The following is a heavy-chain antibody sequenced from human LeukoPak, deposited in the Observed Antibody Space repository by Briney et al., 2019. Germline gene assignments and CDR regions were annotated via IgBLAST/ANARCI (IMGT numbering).Heavy chain of an antibody. CDR3: ARNIAAAGATWFDP. V-gene: IGHV4-59*01. CDR1: GGSISSYY. Sequence: SETLSLTCTVSGGSISSYYWSWIRQPPGRGLEWIGYIYYSGSTNYNPSLKSRVTISVDTSKNQFSLKLSSVTAADTAVYYCARNIAAAGATWFDPWGQGTLVTVSS. CDR2: IYYSGST. D-gene: IGHD6-13*01. J-gene: IGHJ5*02.